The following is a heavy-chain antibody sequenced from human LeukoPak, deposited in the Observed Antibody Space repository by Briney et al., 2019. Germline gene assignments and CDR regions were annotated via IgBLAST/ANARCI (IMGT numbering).Heavy chain of an antibody. V-gene: IGHV1-69*05. CDR3: ASRSGSYYDDAFDI. CDR1: GGTFSSYA. CDR2: IIPIFGTA. J-gene: IGHJ3*02. Sequence: SVTVSCKASGGTFSSYAISWVRQAPGQGLEWMGGIIPIFGTANYAQKFQGRVTITTDESTSTAYMELSSLRSEDTAVYYCASRSGSYYDDAFDIWGQGTMVTVSS. D-gene: IGHD1-26*01.